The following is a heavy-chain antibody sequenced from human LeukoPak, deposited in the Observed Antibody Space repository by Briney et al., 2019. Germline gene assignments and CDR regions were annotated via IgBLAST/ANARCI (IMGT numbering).Heavy chain of an antibody. D-gene: IGHD1-14*01. CDR1: GGSISSYY. J-gene: IGHJ5*02. V-gene: IGHV4-59*01. CDR2: IYYSGST. Sequence: SETLSLTCTVSGGSISSYYWSWIQQPPGKGLEWIGYIYYSGSTNHNPSLKSRVTISVDTSKNQFSLKLSSVTAADTAVYYCARINHNWFDPWGQGTLVTVSS. CDR3: ARINHNWFDP.